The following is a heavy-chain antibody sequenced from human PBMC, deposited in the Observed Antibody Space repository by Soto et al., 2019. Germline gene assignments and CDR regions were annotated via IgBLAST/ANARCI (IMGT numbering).Heavy chain of an antibody. D-gene: IGHD3-10*01. J-gene: IGHJ5*02. Sequence: PSETLSLTCAVSGGSISSGGYSCNWIRQPPGKGLEWIGYIYHSGSTNYNPSLKSRVTISVDTSKNQFSLKLSSVTAADTAVYYCATRITMVRGAYGPRGCWFDPWGQGTLVTVSS. CDR3: ATRITMVRGAYGPRGCWFDP. V-gene: IGHV4-30-2*01. CDR1: GGSISSGGYS. CDR2: IYHSGST.